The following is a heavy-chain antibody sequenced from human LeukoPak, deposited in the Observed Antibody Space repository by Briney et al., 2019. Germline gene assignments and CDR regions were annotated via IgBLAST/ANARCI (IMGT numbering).Heavy chain of an antibody. CDR2: ISGSGGST. CDR3: ARDSETQWLVSPSDWFDP. CDR1: GFTFSSYA. Sequence: GGSLRLSCAASGFTFSSYAMSWVRQAPGKGLEWVSAISGSGGSTYYADSAKGRFIISRDNSKNTLYLQMNSLRAEDTAVYYCARDSETQWLVSPSDWFDPWGQGTLVTVSS. J-gene: IGHJ5*02. V-gene: IGHV3-23*01. D-gene: IGHD6-19*01.